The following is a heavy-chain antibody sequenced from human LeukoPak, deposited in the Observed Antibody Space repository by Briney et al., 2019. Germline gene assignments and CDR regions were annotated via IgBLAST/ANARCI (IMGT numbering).Heavy chain of an antibody. J-gene: IGHJ6*02. CDR1: GYSFTSYW. D-gene: IGHD3-10*01. V-gene: IGHV5-51*01. Sequence: GESLKISCKGSGYSFTSYWIGWVRQMPGKGLEWMGIIYPGDSDTRYSPSFQGQATISADKSISTAYLQWSSLKASDTAMYYCAGVGYYGSGSLYYYGMDVWGQGTTVTVSS. CDR3: AGVGYYGSGSLYYYGMDV. CDR2: IYPGDSDT.